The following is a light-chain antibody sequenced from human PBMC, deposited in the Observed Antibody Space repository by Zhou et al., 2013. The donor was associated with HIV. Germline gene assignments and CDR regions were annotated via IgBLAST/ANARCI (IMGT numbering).Light chain of an antibody. CDR1: EDIDTS. V-gene: IGKV1-12*01. Sequence: DIQMTQSPSFMSASVGGRVTISCRASEDIDTSIAWYQQRPGRGPDLLIYGASNLQGGVPSRFSGSGSGTDFTLTISSLQPEDFATYYCQQSYSPPRTFGQGTKVEI. J-gene: IGKJ1*01. CDR2: GAS. CDR3: QQSYSPPRT.